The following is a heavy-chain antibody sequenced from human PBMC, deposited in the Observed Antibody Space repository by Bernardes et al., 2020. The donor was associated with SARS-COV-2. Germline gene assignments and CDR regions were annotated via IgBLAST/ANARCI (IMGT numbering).Heavy chain of an antibody. CDR1: GYSFTSHG. J-gene: IGHJ6*02. Sequence: ASVKVSCRASGYSFTSHGIHWVRQAPGQRPEWMGYISTGYNNARYSQNFQGRVTFTKDTSASTAYMELSSLTSEDTAVYYCARDGSWDIVVVNPNYGMDVWGQGTTVTVSS. V-gene: IGHV1-3*04. D-gene: IGHD2-2*01. CDR3: ARDGSWDIVVVNPNYGMDV. CDR2: ISTGYNNA.